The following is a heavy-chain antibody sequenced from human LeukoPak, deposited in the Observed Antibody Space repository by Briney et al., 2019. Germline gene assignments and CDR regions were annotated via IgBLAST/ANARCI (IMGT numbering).Heavy chain of an antibody. D-gene: IGHD2-2*02. V-gene: IGHV1-18*01. CDR3: ARASVVVPTAISDY. Sequence: GASVKVSCKASGYTLTSYGISWVRQAPGQGLEWMGWISANNGNTNYAQKLQGRVTMTTDTSTSTAYMELRSLRSDDTAVYFCARASVVVPTAISDYWGQGTLVTVSS. CDR2: ISANNGNT. J-gene: IGHJ4*02. CDR1: GYTLTSYG.